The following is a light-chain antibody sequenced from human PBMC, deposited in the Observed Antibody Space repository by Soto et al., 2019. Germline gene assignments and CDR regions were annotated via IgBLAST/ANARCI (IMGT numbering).Light chain of an antibody. CDR1: QSVSSSY. CDR2: GAS. Sequence: EIVLTQSPGTLSLSPGERATLSCRASQSVSSSYLAWYQQKPGQAPRLLIYGASSRATGIPDRFSGSGSGKEFALTISRLEPEEFAVYYCQQYGSSPPITFGQGTRLEIK. J-gene: IGKJ5*01. CDR3: QQYGSSPPIT. V-gene: IGKV3-20*01.